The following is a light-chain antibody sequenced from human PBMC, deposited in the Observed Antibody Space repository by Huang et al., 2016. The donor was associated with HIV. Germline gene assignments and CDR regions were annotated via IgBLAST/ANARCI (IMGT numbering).Light chain of an antibody. CDR2: MAS. J-gene: IGKJ1*01. V-gene: IGKV1-17*03. Sequence: DIRMTQSPSAMFASVGDRVTITCRESQAIAVYVAWFQQKPGEVPKRLIYMASRLANGVPSRFSGSGSGTDFTLTISRLQPEDSATYYCLQYIAYSTWTFGQGTKV. CDR1: QAIAVY. CDR3: LQYIAYSTWT.